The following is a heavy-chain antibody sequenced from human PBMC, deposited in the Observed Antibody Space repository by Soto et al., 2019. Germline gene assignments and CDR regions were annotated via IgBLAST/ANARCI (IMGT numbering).Heavy chain of an antibody. D-gene: IGHD4-17*01. CDR2: INPYNGNT. CDR3: ASGCIGVTTNLCC. CDR1: GYTFNTYG. V-gene: IGHV1-18*01. Sequence: ASVKVSCKASGYTFNTYGIPWVRQAPGQGLEWMGWINPYNGNTKYAQKVQDRVVMTTDTSTSTAYMELSSLRSDDTAVYYCASGCIGVTTNLCCWGQGTLVTVS. J-gene: IGHJ4*02.